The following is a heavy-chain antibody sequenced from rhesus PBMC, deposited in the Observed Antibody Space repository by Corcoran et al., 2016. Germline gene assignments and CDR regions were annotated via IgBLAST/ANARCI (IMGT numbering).Heavy chain of an antibody. CDR2: IAPRDSDT. J-gene: IGHJ4*01. V-gene: IGHV5-2*01. CDR1: GYSVTSYW. CDR3: ARTTVATRSSDY. Sequence: EVQLVQSGAEVKRPGESLKISCKTSGYSVTSYWSSWVRQMAGKGLEWMGAIAPRDSDTGYSPSFQGQVTIAADKSISTTYLQGSSLKASDSATYYCARTTVATRSSDYWGQGVLVTVSS. D-gene: IGHD4-29*01.